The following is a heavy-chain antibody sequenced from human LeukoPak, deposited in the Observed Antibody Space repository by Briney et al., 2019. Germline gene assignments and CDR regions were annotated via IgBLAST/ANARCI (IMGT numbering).Heavy chain of an antibody. CDR2: ISGSGDST. Sequence: GGSLRLSCAASGFTFSSYAMSWVRQAPGKGLEWVSGISGSGDSTYYADSVKGRFTISRDNSKNTLYLQMNSLRAEDTAVYYCAKELLWFGELLYLGDYYYGMDVWGQGTTVTVSS. V-gene: IGHV3-23*01. J-gene: IGHJ6*02. D-gene: IGHD3-10*01. CDR3: AKELLWFGELLYLGDYYYGMDV. CDR1: GFTFSSYA.